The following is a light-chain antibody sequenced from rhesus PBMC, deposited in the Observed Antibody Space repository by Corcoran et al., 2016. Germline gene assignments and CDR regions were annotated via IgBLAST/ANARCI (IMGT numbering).Light chain of an antibody. Sequence: DIQMSQSPSSLSASVGDRVTITCLASQGINSYLNWYQHKPGNAPNLLIYFANSLESGVPSRFSGGGSGTDFTLTISSLQPEGFATYYCQQGKGSPWTFGQGTKVEI. J-gene: IGKJ1*01. CDR3: QQGKGSPWT. CDR2: FAN. CDR1: QGINSY. V-gene: IGKV1-32*02.